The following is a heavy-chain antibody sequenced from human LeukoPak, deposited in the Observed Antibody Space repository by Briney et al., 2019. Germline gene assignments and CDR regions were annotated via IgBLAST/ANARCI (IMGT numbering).Heavy chain of an antibody. Sequence: GGSLRLSCAASGFTFSSYAMHWVRQAPGKGREWVAVISYDGSNKYYTDSVKGRFTISRDNSKNTLYLQMNSLRAEDTAVYYCARGDRGYCSSTSCYGDAFDIWGQGTMVTVSS. J-gene: IGHJ3*02. D-gene: IGHD2-2*01. CDR1: GFTFSSYA. V-gene: IGHV3-30*10. CDR3: ARGDRGYCSSTSCYGDAFDI. CDR2: ISYDGSNK.